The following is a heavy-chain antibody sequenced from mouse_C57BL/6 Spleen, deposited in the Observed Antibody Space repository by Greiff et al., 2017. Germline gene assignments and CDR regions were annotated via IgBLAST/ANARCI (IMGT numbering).Heavy chain of an antibody. D-gene: IGHD5-2*01. J-gene: IGHJ4*01. Sequence: VQLQQSGAELVKPGASVKLSCKASGYTFTEYTIHWVKQRPGQGLEWIGWFYPGSGSIKYNEKFKDKATLTADKSSSTVYMELSRLTSEDSAVYFCARHVEENDEYGRSSMDYWGQGTSVTVSS. CDR1: GYTFTEYT. CDR3: ARHVEENDEYGRSSMDY. CDR2: FYPGSGSI. V-gene: IGHV1-62-2*01.